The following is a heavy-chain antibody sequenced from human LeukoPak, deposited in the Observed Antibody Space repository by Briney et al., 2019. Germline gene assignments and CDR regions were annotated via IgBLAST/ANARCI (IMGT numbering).Heavy chain of an antibody. V-gene: IGHV3-30*02. Sequence: GGSLRLSCAASGFTFSSYGMHWVRQAPGKGLEWVAFIRYDGSNKYYADSVKGRFTISRDNSKNTLYLQMNSLRAEDTAVYYCAKSLVADYYDSSGYLDYWGQGTLVTVSS. D-gene: IGHD3-22*01. CDR2: IRYDGSNK. CDR3: AKSLVADYYDSSGYLDY. J-gene: IGHJ4*02. CDR1: GFTFSSYG.